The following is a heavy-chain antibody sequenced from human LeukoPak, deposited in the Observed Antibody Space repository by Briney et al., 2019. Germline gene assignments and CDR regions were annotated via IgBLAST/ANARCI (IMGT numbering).Heavy chain of an antibody. CDR2: IDPDSGGT. Sequence: GASVKVSCKTSGYTFTDYYIHWVRQAPGQGLEWMGCIDPDSGGTKCAQRFQGRVTVTRDASITTAYMELSRLSFDDTAVYYCAREYYDSSGLKRAFDIWGQGTMVTVSS. CDR3: AREYYDSSGLKRAFDI. J-gene: IGHJ3*02. CDR1: GYTFTDYY. V-gene: IGHV1-2*02. D-gene: IGHD3-22*01.